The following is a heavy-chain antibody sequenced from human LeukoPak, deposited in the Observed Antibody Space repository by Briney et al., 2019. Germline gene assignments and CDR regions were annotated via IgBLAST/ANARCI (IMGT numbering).Heavy chain of an antibody. CDR3: AKAPVTTCSGAYCYPFDY. CDR2: IEENGSRK. J-gene: IGHJ4*02. CDR1: GFTLGSYW. Sequence: GGSLRLSCAASGFTLGSYWMTWVRQAPGKGLEWVANIEENGSRKYYADSVKGRFTISRDNAKQSLYLQMNSLRAGDAAVYYCAKAPVTTCSGAYCYPFDYWSQGTLVTVSS. D-gene: IGHD2-15*01. V-gene: IGHV3-7*03.